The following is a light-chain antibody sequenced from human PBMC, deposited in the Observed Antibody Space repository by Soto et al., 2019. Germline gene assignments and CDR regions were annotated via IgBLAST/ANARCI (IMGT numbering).Light chain of an antibody. V-gene: IGLV2-14*01. CDR1: SSDVGGYNY. CDR3: NSYTNSSTLGV. J-gene: IGLJ3*02. CDR2: EVS. Sequence: QSALTQPASVSGSPGQSITISCTGTSSDVGGYNYVSWYQQHPGKAPKLMIYEVSNRPSGVSNRFSGSKSGNTASLTISGLQAEDEADYYCNSYTNSSTLGVFGGGTQLTVL.